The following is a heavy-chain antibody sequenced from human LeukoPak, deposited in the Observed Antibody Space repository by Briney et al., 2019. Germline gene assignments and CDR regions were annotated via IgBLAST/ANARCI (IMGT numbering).Heavy chain of an antibody. CDR1: GFIFSNDA. Sequence: GGSLRLSCAASGFIFSNDAMHWVRQAPGKGLEWVAFIWSDGSNKYYADSVKGRFTISRDNSKNTLYLQMNSLRAEDTAVYYCAKDLRDGYNYFYYWGQGTLVTVSS. CDR2: IWSDGSNK. D-gene: IGHD5-24*01. V-gene: IGHV3-30*02. J-gene: IGHJ4*02. CDR3: AKDLRDGYNYFYY.